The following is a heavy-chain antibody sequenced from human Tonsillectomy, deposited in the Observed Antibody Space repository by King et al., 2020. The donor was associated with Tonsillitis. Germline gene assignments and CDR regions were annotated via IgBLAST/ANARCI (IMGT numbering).Heavy chain of an antibody. CDR1: GFTFDDYA. Sequence: VQLVESGGGLVQPGRSLRLSCAASGFTFDDYAMHWVRQAPGKGLEWVSGISWNSGSIGYADSVKGRFTISRDNAKNSLYLQMNSLRAEDTALYYCAKGYYDISGYPFDYWGQGTLVTVSS. CDR2: ISWNSGSI. V-gene: IGHV3-9*01. J-gene: IGHJ4*02. D-gene: IGHD3-22*01. CDR3: AKGYYDISGYPFDY.